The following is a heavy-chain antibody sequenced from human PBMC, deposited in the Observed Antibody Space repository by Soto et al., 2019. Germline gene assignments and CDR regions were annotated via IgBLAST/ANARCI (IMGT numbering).Heavy chain of an antibody. D-gene: IGHD3-9*01. V-gene: IGHV3-13*01. CDR3: TRKTPPTGMEV. CDR2: IGSGGDT. CDR1: GFTLSSYD. Sequence: EVQLVESGGGLVQPGGSLRLSCAASGFTLSSYDIHWVRQATGEGLAWVSGIGSGGDTHYAESVKGRFIISREDGKNSLSLQMNNLRVGDTVVYYCTRKTPPTGMEVWGQGATVTVSS. J-gene: IGHJ6*02.